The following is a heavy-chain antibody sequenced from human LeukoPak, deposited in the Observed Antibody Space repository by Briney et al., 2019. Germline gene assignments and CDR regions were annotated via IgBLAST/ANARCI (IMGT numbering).Heavy chain of an antibody. J-gene: IGHJ4*02. D-gene: IGHD3-3*02. CDR2: IGGEKSGSWT. V-gene: IGHV3-23*01. CDR1: GFTFNNYP. Sequence: GGSLRLSCAASGFTFNNYPMGWVRRAPGKGLEWRSAIGGEKSGSWTKSADSVKGRFTISRDNSENTLYLQMDSLTVEDTAVYYCARAGVISGWDYWGQGVLVTVSS. CDR3: ARAGVISGWDY.